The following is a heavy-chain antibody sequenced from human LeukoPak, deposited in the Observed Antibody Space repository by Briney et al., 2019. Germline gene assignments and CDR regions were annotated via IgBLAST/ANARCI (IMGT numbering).Heavy chain of an antibody. Sequence: PGGSLRLSCAASGFPFSSYAMSWVRQAPGKGLEWVSVISDSGGRTYSAASVKGRFTISRDNSKDTLYLQMNSLRDEDTAVYYCAKHRFESGGYHSTDWGQGTLVTVSS. D-gene: IGHD3-22*01. CDR1: GFPFSSYA. CDR3: AKHRFESGGYHSTD. CDR2: ISDSGGRT. V-gene: IGHV3-23*01. J-gene: IGHJ4*02.